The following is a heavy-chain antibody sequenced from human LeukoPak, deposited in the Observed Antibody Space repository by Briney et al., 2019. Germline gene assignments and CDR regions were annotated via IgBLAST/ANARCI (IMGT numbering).Heavy chain of an antibody. D-gene: IGHD1-26*01. CDR3: ARDLSFGSLDF. CDR2: MWYDGSRE. V-gene: IGHV3-33*01. CDR1: GFILGTHG. J-gene: IGHJ4*02. Sequence: GGSLRLSCPASGFILGTHGMHWVRQAPGKGLEWVAGMWYDGSREDYADTVKGRFTISRDMSKNTLNLQMNSLRVEDTAMFYCARDLSFGSLDFRGQGTLVTVSS.